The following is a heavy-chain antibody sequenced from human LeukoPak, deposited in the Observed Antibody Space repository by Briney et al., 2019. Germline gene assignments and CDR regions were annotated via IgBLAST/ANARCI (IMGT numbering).Heavy chain of an antibody. CDR1: GYTFTSYG. V-gene: IGHV1-18*01. D-gene: IGHD3-22*01. Sequence: ASVKVSCKASGYTFTSYGISWVRQAPGQGLEWMGWISAYNGNTNYAQKLQGRVTMTTDTSTSTASMEPRSLRSDDTAVYYCAREPDSSGYSLGYWGQGTLVTVSS. CDR2: ISAYNGNT. CDR3: AREPDSSGYSLGY. J-gene: IGHJ4*02.